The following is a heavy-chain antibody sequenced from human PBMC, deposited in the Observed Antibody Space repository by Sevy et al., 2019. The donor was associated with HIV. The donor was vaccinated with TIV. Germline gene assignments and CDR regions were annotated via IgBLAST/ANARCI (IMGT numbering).Heavy chain of an antibody. D-gene: IGHD2-8*01. CDR2: IWYDGINK. V-gene: IGHV3-33*01. J-gene: IGHJ5*02. Sequence: GWSLRLSCVASGFIFSTYGMHWVRQAPGKGLEWVAVIWYDGINKDYADSVKGRFIISRDNSKNTMYLEMDSLRAEDTAVYYCARDSRNGLDPWGQGALVTVSS. CDR3: ARDSRNGLDP. CDR1: GFIFSTYG.